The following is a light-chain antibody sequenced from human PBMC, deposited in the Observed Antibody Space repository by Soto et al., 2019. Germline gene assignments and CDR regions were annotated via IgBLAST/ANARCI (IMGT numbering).Light chain of an antibody. J-gene: IGKJ1*01. CDR3: QQYQNWPTWT. V-gene: IGKV3-15*01. CDR1: QSVGSS. CDR2: GAS. Sequence: IVMTQSPASLSVSPGERATLSCRASQSVGSSLAWYQQKPGQAPRLLIHGASTRATGVPARFSGSGSGTEFTLTISSLQSEDFAVYYCQQYQNWPTWTFDQGTKVEI.